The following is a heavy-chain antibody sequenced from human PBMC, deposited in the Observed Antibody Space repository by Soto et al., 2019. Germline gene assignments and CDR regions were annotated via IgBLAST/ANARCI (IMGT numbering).Heavy chain of an antibody. CDR3: ARGPFLMVGYDYVASYYYMDV. CDR2: INPNSGGT. Sequence: ASVKVSCKASGYTFTGYYMHWVRQAPGQGLEWMGWINPNSGGTNYAQKFQGWVTMTRDTSISTAYMELSRLRSDDTAVYYCARGPFLMVGYDYVASYYYMDVWGKGTTVTVSS. V-gene: IGHV1-2*04. J-gene: IGHJ6*03. CDR1: GYTFTGYY. D-gene: IGHD5-12*01.